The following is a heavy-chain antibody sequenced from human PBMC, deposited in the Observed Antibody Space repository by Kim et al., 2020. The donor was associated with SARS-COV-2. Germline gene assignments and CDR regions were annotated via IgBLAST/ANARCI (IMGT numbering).Heavy chain of an antibody. J-gene: IGHJ4*02. D-gene: IGHD3-10*01. V-gene: IGHV3-30*03. Sequence: ADSVKGRFTISRDNSKSTVFLQMNSLRTEDTAVYYCARGDGPGSYLIDYWGQGSLVTVSS. CDR3: ARGDGPGSYLIDY.